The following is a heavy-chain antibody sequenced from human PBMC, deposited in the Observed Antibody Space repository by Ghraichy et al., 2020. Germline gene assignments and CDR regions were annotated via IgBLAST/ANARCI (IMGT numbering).Heavy chain of an antibody. CDR1: GGTFSSYA. J-gene: IGHJ4*02. D-gene: IGHD3-22*01. CDR3: ANSIDSSGWRKSHNILDY. CDR2: IIPIFGTA. V-gene: IGHV1-69*06. Sequence: SVKVSCKASGGTFSSYAISWVRQAPGQGLEWMGGIIPIFGTANYAQKFQGRVTITADKSTSTAYMELSSLRSEDTAVYYCANSIDSSGWRKSHNILDYWGQGTLVTVSS.